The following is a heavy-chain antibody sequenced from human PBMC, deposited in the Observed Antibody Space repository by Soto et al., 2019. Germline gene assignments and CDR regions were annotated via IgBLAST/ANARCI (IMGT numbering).Heavy chain of an antibody. V-gene: IGHV4-59*11. CDR1: GASISAHY. Sequence: SETLSLTCTVSGASISAHYWSWIRQPPGRGLEWIGYVHYTGSSNYNPSLRTRVTMSVDTSKSHFSLTLTSVTAADTAVYYCARDYRAPDYYDSSGYYYVPYFDYWGQGTLVTVSS. J-gene: IGHJ4*02. CDR2: VHYTGSS. D-gene: IGHD3-22*01. CDR3: ARDYRAPDYYDSSGYYYVPYFDY.